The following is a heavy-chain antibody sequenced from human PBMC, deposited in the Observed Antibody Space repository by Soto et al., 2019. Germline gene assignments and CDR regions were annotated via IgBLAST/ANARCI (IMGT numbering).Heavy chain of an antibody. D-gene: IGHD1-26*01. V-gene: IGHV1-24*01. CDR2: FDPEDGET. J-gene: IGHJ6*02. CDR3: ATDKPLRVSSWYYYGMDV. CDR1: GYTLTELS. Sequence: ASVKVSCKVSGYTLTELSMHCVRQAPGKGLEWMGGFDPEDGETIYAQKFQGRVTMTEDTSTDTAYMELSSLRSEDTAVYYCATDKPLRVSSWYYYGMDVWGQGTTVTVSS.